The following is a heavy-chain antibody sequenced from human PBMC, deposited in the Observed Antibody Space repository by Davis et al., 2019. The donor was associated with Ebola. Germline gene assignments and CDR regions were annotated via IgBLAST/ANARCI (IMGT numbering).Heavy chain of an antibody. CDR2: LGTSADT. CDR1: GFMFSSYV. J-gene: IGHJ3*01. Sequence: GESLKISCAASGFMFSSYVMSWVRQAPGKGLEWVSTLGTSADTYYADSVKGRFTISRDNSKNTLYLQMNGLRVEDTAIYYCAKDNRNIWSEVWGQGTMVTVSS. V-gene: IGHV3-23*01. D-gene: IGHD2/OR15-2a*01. CDR3: AKDNRNIWSEV.